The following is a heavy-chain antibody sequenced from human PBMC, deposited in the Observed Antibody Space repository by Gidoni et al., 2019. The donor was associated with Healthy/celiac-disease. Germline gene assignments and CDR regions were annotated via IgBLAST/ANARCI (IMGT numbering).Heavy chain of an antibody. J-gene: IGHJ6*02. CDR2: SSSSSSTI. CDR3: ARDGVRGYYYGMDV. CDR1: GFTFSSYS. V-gene: IGHV3-48*01. D-gene: IGHD3-16*01. Sequence: EVQLVESGGGLVQPGGSLRLPGAAAGFTFSSYSMNWVRQAPGKGLEWVAYSSSSSSTIYYAALVKGRFTIPGANAKHSLYLQMNSLRADDTAVYYGARDGVRGYYYGMDVWGQGTTVTVSS.